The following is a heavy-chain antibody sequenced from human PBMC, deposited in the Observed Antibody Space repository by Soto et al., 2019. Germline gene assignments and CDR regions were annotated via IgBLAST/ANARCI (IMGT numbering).Heavy chain of an antibody. CDR1: GFTFSSYA. J-gene: IGHJ4*02. V-gene: IGHV3-64*02. D-gene: IGHD6-13*01. CDR2: ISSNGGST. Sequence: GGSLRLSCAASGFTFSSYAMHWARQAPGKGLEYVSAISSNGGSTYYADSVKGRFTISRDNSKNTLYLQMGSLRAEDMAVYYCARGLSRIAAAGHFDYWGQGTLVTVSS. CDR3: ARGLSRIAAAGHFDY.